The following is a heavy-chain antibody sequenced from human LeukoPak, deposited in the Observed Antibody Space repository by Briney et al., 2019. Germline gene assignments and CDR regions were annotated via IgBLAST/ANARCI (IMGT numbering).Heavy chain of an antibody. CDR3: AKDRSSVMGSYSSGTNWFDP. V-gene: IGHV3-23*01. CDR2: ISGSGGRT. D-gene: IGHD3-10*01. Sequence: PGGSLRLSCAASGFTFSSYAMCWVRQAPGKGLEWVSAISGSGGRTYYADSVKGRFTISRDNSKNTLYLQMNSLRAEHTAVYYCAKDRSSVMGSYSSGTNWFDPWGQGTLVTVSS. CDR1: GFTFSSYA. J-gene: IGHJ5*02.